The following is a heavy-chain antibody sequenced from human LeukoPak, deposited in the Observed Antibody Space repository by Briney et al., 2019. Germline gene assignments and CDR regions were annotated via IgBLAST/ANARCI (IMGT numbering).Heavy chain of an antibody. CDR2: IRYDESNE. V-gene: IGHV3-30*02. CDR1: GFSFSSYG. D-gene: IGHD4-23*01. CDR3: TKSYGANYFDS. J-gene: IGHJ4*01. Sequence: GGSLRVSCSASGFSFSSYGMHWVRQAPGKGLEWGAFIRYDESNEYYADSVKGRFTISRDNSKDTLYLQMNSLRVEDTAIYFCTKSYGANYFDSWGHGTLVTVSS.